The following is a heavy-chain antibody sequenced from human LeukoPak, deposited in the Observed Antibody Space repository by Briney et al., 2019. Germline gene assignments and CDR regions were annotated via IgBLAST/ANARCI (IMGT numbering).Heavy chain of an antibody. CDR2: INHSGST. J-gene: IGHJ4*02. CDR1: GGSFSGYY. D-gene: IGHD3-10*01. CDR3: VRGGMVRGVIKAVDY. Sequence: SETLSLTCAVYGGSFSGYYWSWIRQPPGKGLEWIGEINHSGSTDYNPSLKSRVTISVDTSKNQFSLKLSSVTAADTAVYYCVRGGMVRGVIKAVDYWGQGTLVTVSS. V-gene: IGHV4-34*01.